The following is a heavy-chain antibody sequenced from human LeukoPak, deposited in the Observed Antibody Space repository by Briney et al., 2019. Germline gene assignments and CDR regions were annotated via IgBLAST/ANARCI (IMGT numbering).Heavy chain of an antibody. Sequence: GGSLRLSCEASGFAFSSYEMNWVRQAPGKGLEWISYISSGGTIYYAESVKGQFTISRDNAKNSLYLQMKSLRAEDTAVYYCARVSRVTTNFDYWGQGTLVTVSS. J-gene: IGHJ4*02. V-gene: IGHV3-48*03. CDR2: ISSGGTI. CDR1: GFAFSSYE. D-gene: IGHD1-1*01. CDR3: ARVSRVTTNFDY.